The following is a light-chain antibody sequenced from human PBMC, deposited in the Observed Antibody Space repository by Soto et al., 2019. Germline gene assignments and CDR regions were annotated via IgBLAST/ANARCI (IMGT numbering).Light chain of an antibody. Sequence: EIVLTQSPGTLSLSPGERATLSCRASQSVRSTYLAWYQQKPGQAPRLLIYGASSRATGIPDRFGGSGSGTDFTLTISRLEPEDFAVYYCQQYGNSPLTFGGGTKVEIK. CDR3: QQYGNSPLT. J-gene: IGKJ4*01. V-gene: IGKV3-20*01. CDR2: GAS. CDR1: QSVRSTY.